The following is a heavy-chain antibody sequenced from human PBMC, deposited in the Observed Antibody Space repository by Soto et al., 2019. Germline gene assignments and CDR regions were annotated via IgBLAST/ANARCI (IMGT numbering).Heavy chain of an antibody. CDR3: ASGDHYYDSSGYYNWFDP. CDR1: GGSISSSSYY. D-gene: IGHD3-22*01. Sequence: SETLSLTCTVSGGSISSSSYYWGWIRQPPGKGLEWIGSIYYSGSTYYNPSLKSRVTISVDTPKNQFSLKLSSVTAADTAVYYCASGDHYYDSSGYYNWFDPWGQGTLVTVSS. J-gene: IGHJ5*02. CDR2: IYYSGST. V-gene: IGHV4-39*01.